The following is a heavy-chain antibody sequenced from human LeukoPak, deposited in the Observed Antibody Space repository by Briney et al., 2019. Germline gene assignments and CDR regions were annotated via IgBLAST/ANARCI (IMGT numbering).Heavy chain of an antibody. D-gene: IGHD6-13*01. CDR3: AKDRSSSWEGYFDY. CDR1: GFTFSSYW. V-gene: IGHV3-74*01. J-gene: IGHJ4*02. CDR2: INSDGSST. Sequence: GGSLRLSCAASGFTFSSYWMHWVRQAPGKGLVWVSRINSDGSSTSYADSVKGRFTISRDNAKNTLYLQMNSLRAEDTALYYCAKDRSSSWEGYFDYWGQGTLVTVSS.